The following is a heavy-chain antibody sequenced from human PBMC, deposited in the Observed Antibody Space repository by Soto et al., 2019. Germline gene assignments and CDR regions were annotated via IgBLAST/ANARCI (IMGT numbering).Heavy chain of an antibody. D-gene: IGHD3-22*01. J-gene: IGHJ4*02. V-gene: IGHV3-23*01. CDR2: ISGSGGST. CDR3: AKDLYYYDSSGYYPPGEVVNFDY. Sequence: PGGSLRLSCAASGFTFSSYAMSWVRQAPGKGLEWVSAISGSGGSTYYADSVKGRFTISRDNSKNTLYLQMNSLRAEDTAVYYCAKDLYYYDSSGYYPPGEVVNFDYWGQGTLVTVSS. CDR1: GFTFSSYA.